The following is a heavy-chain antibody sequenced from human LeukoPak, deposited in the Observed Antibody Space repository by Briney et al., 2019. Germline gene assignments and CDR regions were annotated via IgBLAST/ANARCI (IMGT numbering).Heavy chain of an antibody. CDR1: GYSFTSYW. D-gene: IGHD1-1*01. CDR3: ARQGTNWFDP. CDR2: IDPSDSYT. Sequence: GESLKISCKGSGYSFTSYWISWVRQMPGKGLEWMGRIDPSDSYTNYSPSFQGYVTISADKSISTAYLQWSSLKASDTAMYYCARQGTNWFDPWGQGTLVTVSS. V-gene: IGHV5-10-1*01. J-gene: IGHJ5*02.